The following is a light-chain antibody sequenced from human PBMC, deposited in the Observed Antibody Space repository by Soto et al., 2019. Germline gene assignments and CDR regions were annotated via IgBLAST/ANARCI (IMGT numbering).Light chain of an antibody. CDR3: QQYGSSPQ. V-gene: IGKV3-15*01. CDR1: QSISDT. J-gene: IGKJ5*01. CDR2: GAS. Sequence: VVMTQSPATLSVSPGGRATLSCRASQSISDTLAWYQQKPGQAPRLLIHGASTRAPGFPARFSGSGSGTDFTLTISSLQSEDFAVYYCQQYGSSPQFGQGTRLEIK.